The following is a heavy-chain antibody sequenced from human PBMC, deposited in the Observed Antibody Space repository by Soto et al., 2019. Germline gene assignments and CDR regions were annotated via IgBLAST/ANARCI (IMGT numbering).Heavy chain of an antibody. D-gene: IGHD4-17*01. CDR2: INSDGSST. V-gene: IGHV3-74*01. CDR3: ARGPYGDYLIQH. CDR1: GFTFSSYW. J-gene: IGHJ1*01. Sequence: GGSLRLSCAASGFTFSSYWMHWVRQAPGKGLVWVSRINSDGSSTSYADSVKGRFTISRDNAKNTLYLQMNSLRAEDTAVYYCARGPYGDYLIQHWGQGTLVTVSS.